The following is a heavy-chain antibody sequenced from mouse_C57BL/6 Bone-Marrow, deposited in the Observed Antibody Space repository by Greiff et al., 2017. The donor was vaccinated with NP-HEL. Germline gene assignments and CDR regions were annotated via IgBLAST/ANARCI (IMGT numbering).Heavy chain of an antibody. J-gene: IGHJ3*01. V-gene: IGHV5-6*01. CDR2: ISSGGSYT. Sequence: EVKLVESGGDLVKPGGSLKLSCAASGFTFSSYGMSWVRQTPDKRLEWVATISSGGSYTYYPDSVKGRFTISRDNAKNTLYLQMSSLKSEDTAMYYCARPGNYYGSSWFAYWGQGTLVTVSA. D-gene: IGHD1-1*01. CDR1: GFTFSSYG. CDR3: ARPGNYYGSSWFAY.